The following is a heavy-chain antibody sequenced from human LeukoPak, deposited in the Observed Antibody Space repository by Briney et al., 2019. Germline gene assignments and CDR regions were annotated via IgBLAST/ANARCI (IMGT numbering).Heavy chain of an antibody. D-gene: IGHD6-19*01. Sequence: SETLSLTCTVSGYSISSGYYWSWIRQPPGKGLEWIGYIYYSGSTNYNPSLKSRVTISVDTSKNQFSLKLSSVTAADTAVYYCARGAGYSSGWYYYYYYMDVWGKGTTVTVSS. CDR3: ARGAGYSSGWYYYYYYMDV. CDR1: GYSISSGYY. V-gene: IGHV4-61*01. CDR2: IYYSGST. J-gene: IGHJ6*03.